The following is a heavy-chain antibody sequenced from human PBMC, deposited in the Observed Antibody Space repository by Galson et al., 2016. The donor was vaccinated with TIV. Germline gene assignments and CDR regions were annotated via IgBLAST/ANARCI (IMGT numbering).Heavy chain of an antibody. CDR2: IIPILGPT. V-gene: IGHV1-69*06. Sequence: QSGAEVKKPGSSVKVSCKVSGGSFSTYAINWVRQAPGQGPEWVGRIIPILGPTKYAQRFQGRVSITADKSTNTAYMDLSSLRSDDTAVYYCARDNQATFGYDDAFDIWGQGTLVTVSS. J-gene: IGHJ3*02. CDR3: ARDNQATFGYDDAFDI. D-gene: IGHD5-12*01. CDR1: GGSFSTYA.